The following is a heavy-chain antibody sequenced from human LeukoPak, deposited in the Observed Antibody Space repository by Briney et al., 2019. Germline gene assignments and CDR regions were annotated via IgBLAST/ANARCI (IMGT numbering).Heavy chain of an antibody. CDR3: ARNQQLGGHSYYYYGMDV. Sequence: GSLGLSCVGSGFTSIAYALTWARQAPGKGLEWVSGISGGDVTTYYADSVKGRFTISRDNSKNTLYLQMNSLRADDTAIYYCARNQQLGGHSYYYYGMDVWGQGTTVTVSS. CDR2: ISGGDVTT. CDR1: GFTSIAYA. D-gene: IGHD3-16*01. V-gene: IGHV3-23*01. J-gene: IGHJ6*02.